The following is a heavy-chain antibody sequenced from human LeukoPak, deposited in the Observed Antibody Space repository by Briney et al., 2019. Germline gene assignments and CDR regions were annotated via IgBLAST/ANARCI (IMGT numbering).Heavy chain of an antibody. CDR2: IIPIFGTA. V-gene: IGHV1-69*06. Sequence: ASVKVSCKASGGTFSSYAISWVRQAPGQGLEWMGGIIPIFGTANYAQKFQGRVTITADKSTSTAYMELSSLRSEDTAVYYCARGGDYYDSSGYYSFDYWGQGTLVTVSS. J-gene: IGHJ4*02. CDR3: ARGGDYYDSSGYYSFDY. CDR1: GGTFSSYA. D-gene: IGHD3-22*01.